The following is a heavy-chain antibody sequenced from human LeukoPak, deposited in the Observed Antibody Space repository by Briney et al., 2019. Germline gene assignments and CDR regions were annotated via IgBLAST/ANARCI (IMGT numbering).Heavy chain of an antibody. J-gene: IGHJ5*02. V-gene: IGHV3-21*01. Sequence: GGSLRLSCAASGFTFSSYSMNWVRQAPGKGLEWVSSISSSSSYIYYADSVKGRFTISRDNAKNSLYLQMNSLRAEDTAVYYCARDWDVLAETWFDPWGQGTLVTVSS. D-gene: IGHD1-14*01. CDR2: ISSSSSYI. CDR1: GFTFSSYS. CDR3: ARDWDVLAETWFDP.